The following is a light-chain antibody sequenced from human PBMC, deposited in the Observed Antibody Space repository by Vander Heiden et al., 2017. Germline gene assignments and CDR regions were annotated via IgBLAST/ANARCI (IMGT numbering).Light chain of an antibody. CDR2: AAS. CDR3: QQYYSYPPMT. V-gene: IGKV1-8*01. J-gene: IGKJ1*01. Sequence: AIRMTQSPSSLSASTGDRVTITCRASQGISSYLAWYQQKPGKAPKLLIYAASTLQSGVPSRFSGSGSGTDFTRTISCLQSEDFATYYCQQYYSYPPMTFGQGTKVEIK. CDR1: QGISSY.